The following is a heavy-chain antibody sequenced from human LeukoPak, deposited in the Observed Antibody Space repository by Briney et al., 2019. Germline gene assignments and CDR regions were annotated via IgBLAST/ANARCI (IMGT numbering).Heavy chain of an antibody. CDR2: INHSGST. V-gene: IGHV4-34*01. D-gene: IGHD2-21*02. CDR3: ARAGDCEIFDY. J-gene: IGHJ4*02. CDR1: GGSFSGYY. Sequence: SETLSLTCAVYGGSFSGYYWSWIRQPPGKGLEWIGEINHSGSTNYNPSLKSRVTISVDTSKNQFSLKLSSVTAADTAVYYCARAGDCEIFDYWGQGTLVTVSS.